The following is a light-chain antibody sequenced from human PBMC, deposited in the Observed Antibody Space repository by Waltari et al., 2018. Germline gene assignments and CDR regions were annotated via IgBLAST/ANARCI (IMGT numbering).Light chain of an antibody. Sequence: LTPPPDTVSLSPGERATLSCRASQSIGTFLVWYQPKPGQAPRLLIYAASTRATGIPDRFSGSGSETDFSLIISRLEPEDFAVYYCQHYVRLPVAVGQGTKVEI. J-gene: IGKJ1*01. CDR1: QSIGTF. V-gene: IGKV3-20*01. CDR3: QHYVRLPVA. CDR2: AAS.